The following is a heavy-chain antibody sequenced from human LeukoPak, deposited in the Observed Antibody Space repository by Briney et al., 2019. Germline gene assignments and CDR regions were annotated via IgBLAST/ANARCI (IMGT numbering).Heavy chain of an antibody. CDR2: ISSSGSTL. J-gene: IGHJ6*04. D-gene: IGHD3-10*02. V-gene: IGHV3-48*04. CDR3: AELGITMIGGV. Sequence: PGGSLRLSCAASGFTFSSYWMNWVRQAPGKGLEWVSYISSSGSTLYYADSVKGRFTISRDNAKNSLYLQMNSLRAEDAAVYYCAELGITMIGGVWGKGTTVTISS. CDR1: GFTFSSYW.